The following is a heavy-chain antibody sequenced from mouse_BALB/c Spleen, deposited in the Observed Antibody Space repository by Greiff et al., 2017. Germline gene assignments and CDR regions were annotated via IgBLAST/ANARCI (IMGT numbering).Heavy chain of an antibody. CDR1: GFAFSSYD. Sequence: EVQRVESGGGLVKPGGSLKLSCAASGFAFSSYDMSWVRQTPEKRLEWVAYISSGGGSTYYPDTVKGRFTISRDNAKNTLYLQMSSLKSEDTAMYYCARRGTGTDYWGQGTTLTVSS. CDR3: ARRGTGTDY. CDR2: ISSGGGST. V-gene: IGHV5-12-1*01. J-gene: IGHJ2*01. D-gene: IGHD4-1*01.